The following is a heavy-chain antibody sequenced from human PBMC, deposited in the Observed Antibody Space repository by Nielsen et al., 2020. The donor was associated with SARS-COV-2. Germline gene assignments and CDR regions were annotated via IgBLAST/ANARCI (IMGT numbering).Heavy chain of an antibody. CDR2: INTNTGHP. CDR1: GYTFTNYA. V-gene: IGHV7-4-1*02. Sequence: ASVKVSCKASGYTFTNYAMNWVRQAPGQGLEWMGWINTNTGHPMYAQGFTGRFAFSLDTSVSTAYLQITSLKAEDTAVYYCARGSNGYDTSGFDYWGQGTLATVSS. D-gene: IGHD3-22*01. CDR3: ARGSNGYDTSGFDY. J-gene: IGHJ4*02.